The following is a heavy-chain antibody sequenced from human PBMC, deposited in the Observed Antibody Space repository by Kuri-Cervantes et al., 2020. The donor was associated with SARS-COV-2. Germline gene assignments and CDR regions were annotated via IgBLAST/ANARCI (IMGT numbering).Heavy chain of an antibody. CDR2: IIPVLRVE. Sequence: SVKVSCKVSGYTLTELSMHWVRQAPGQGLEWMGRIIPVLRVENYAQKFQGRVTITADKSTNTAYMELTSLRSEDTAVYYCARDSEFTRDAFEIWGQGTMVTVSS. CDR1: GYTLTELS. V-gene: IGHV1-69*04. J-gene: IGHJ3*02. CDR3: ARDSEFTRDAFEI.